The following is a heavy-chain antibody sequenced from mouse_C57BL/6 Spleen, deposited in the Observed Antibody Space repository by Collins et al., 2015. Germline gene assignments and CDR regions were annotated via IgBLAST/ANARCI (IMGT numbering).Heavy chain of an antibody. J-gene: IGHJ1*03. CDR1: TYG. CDR2: INTYSGVP. D-gene: IGHD1-1*01. V-gene: IGHV9-3*01. Sequence: TYGMSWVKQAPGKGLKWMGWINTYSGVPTYADDFKGRFAFSLQTSASTAYLQINDLKNEDTATYFCARSRHYYGSSYDWYFDVWGTGTTVTVSS. CDR3: ARSRHYYGSSYDWYFDV.